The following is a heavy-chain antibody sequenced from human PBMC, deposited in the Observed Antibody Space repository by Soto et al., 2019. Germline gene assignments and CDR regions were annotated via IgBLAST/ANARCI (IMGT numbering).Heavy chain of an antibody. CDR3: ARDLRGSGSYYKPTGTPYYYGMDV. CDR2: ISSSGSPI. Sequence: QVQLVESGGGLVKPGGSLRLSCAASGFTFSDYYMSWIRQAPGKGLEWVSFISSSGSPIYYADSVKGRFTISRDNAKNSLYLQMNSLRAEDTAVYYCARDLRGSGSYYKPTGTPYYYGMDVWGQGTTVTVSS. J-gene: IGHJ6*02. CDR1: GFTFSDYY. V-gene: IGHV3-11*01. D-gene: IGHD3-10*01.